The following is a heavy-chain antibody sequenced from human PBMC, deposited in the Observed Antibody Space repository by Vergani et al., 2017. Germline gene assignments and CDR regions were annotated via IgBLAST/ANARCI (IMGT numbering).Heavy chain of an antibody. CDR2: INPNSGGT. J-gene: IGHJ3*02. Sequence: QVQLVQSGAEVKKPGASVKVSCKASGYTFTGYYMHWVRQAPGQGLEWMGWINPNSGGTNYAQKFQGRVTLTRDTSNNTAYMELSRLRSDDTAVYYCSRGFDPIVVVMSDPNDAFDIWGQGTMVTVSS. CDR3: SRGFDPIVVVMSDPNDAFDI. D-gene: IGHD3-22*01. V-gene: IGHV1-2*02. CDR1: GYTFTGYY.